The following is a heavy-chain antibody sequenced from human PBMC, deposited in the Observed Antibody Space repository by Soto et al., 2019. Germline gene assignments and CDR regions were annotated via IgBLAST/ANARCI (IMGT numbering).Heavy chain of an antibody. D-gene: IGHD2-2*01. CDR3: ARGAEYQLLSRDYFYGMDV. CDR1: GFTFNSHG. V-gene: IGHV3-30*03. J-gene: IGHJ6*02. CDR2: ISYEGSNN. Sequence: GGSLRLSCGASGFTFNSHGMHWVRQAPGKGLEWVAVISYEGSNNFYAESVKGRFTISRDNSKNTLYLQMNSLRREDTAVYYCARGAEYQLLSRDYFYGMDVWGQGTTVTVSS.